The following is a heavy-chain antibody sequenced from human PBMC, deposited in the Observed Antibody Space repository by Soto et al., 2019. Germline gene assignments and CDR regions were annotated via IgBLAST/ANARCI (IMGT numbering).Heavy chain of an antibody. D-gene: IGHD6-19*01. J-gene: IGHJ4*02. CDR3: ARIDIAVAGTISDY. CDR1: GGSFSGYY. Sequence: NPSETLSLTCAVYGGSFSGYYWSWIRQPPGKGLEWIGEINHSGSTNYNPSLKSRVTISVDTSKNQFSLKLSSVTAADTAVYYCARIDIAVAGTISDYWGQGTLVTVSS. V-gene: IGHV4-34*01. CDR2: INHSGST.